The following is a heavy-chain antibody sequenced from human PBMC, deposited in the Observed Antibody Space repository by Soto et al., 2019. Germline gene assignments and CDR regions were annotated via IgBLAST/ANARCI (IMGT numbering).Heavy chain of an antibody. CDR2: ISSSGDGK. V-gene: IGHV3-23*01. D-gene: IGHD3-3*01. CDR1: GFTFSSFA. Sequence: GVLRRSWAASGFTFSSFAMTWVRQAPGKGLEWVSIISSSGDGKYYVDSVKGRFTISRDNSRNTLNLQMNSLRAEDTAVYYCAKNADFCSWRMEVSGQATPVTVPS. J-gene: IGHJ6*02. CDR3: AKNADFCSWRMEV.